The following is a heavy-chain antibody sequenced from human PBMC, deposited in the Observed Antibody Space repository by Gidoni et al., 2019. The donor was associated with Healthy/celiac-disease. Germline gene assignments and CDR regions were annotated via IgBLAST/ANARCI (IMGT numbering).Heavy chain of an antibody. CDR1: GFTFSSYG. Sequence: GFTFSSYGMHWVRQAPGKGLEWVAVISYDGSNKYYADSVKGRFTISRDNSKNTLYLQMNSLRAEDTAVYYCAKQKKGYGYYYGMDVWGQGTTVTVSS. V-gene: IGHV3-30*18. D-gene: IGHD5-18*01. CDR3: AKQKKGYGYYYGMDV. J-gene: IGHJ6*02. CDR2: ISYDGSNK.